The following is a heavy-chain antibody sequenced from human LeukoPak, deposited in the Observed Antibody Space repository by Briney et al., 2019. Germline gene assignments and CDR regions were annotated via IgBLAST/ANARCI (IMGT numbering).Heavy chain of an antibody. CDR2: ISAYNGNT. V-gene: IGHV1-18*01. CDR1: GYTFTSYG. Sequence: GSVKVSCKASGYTFTSYGISWVRQAPGQGLEWMGWISAYNGNTNYAQKLQGRVTMTTDTSTSTAYMELSSLRSEDTAVYYCARDDYGDYYFPYWGQGTLVTVSS. J-gene: IGHJ4*02. D-gene: IGHD4-17*01. CDR3: ARDDYGDYYFPY.